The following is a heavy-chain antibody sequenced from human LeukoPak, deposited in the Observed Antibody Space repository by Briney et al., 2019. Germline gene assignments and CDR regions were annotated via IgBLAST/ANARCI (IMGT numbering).Heavy chain of an antibody. CDR2: IKQDGSEK. CDR3: ARAGYTAMGYYYGMDV. CDR1: GFTLSYYW. Sequence: GGSLRLSCAASGFTLSYYWMNWVRQAPGKGLEWVANIKQDGSEKYYVDSVKGRFTISRDNAKNSLYLQMNSLRAEDTAVYYCARAGYTAMGYYYGMDVWGQGTTVTVSS. J-gene: IGHJ6*02. D-gene: IGHD5-18*01. V-gene: IGHV3-7*05.